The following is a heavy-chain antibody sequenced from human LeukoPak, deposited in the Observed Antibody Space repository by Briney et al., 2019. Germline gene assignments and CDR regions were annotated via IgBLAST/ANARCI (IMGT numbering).Heavy chain of an antibody. J-gene: IGHJ5*02. CDR1: GFSLSRYW. D-gene: IGHD3/OR15-3a*01. Sequence: GGSLRLSCAASGFSLSRYWMSWVRQAPGKGLEWAANIGKDGSGNHYVDSVEGRFTISRDNAKNSLYLQMNSLRADDTAVYYRARDLDYYATDPWGQGTLVTVSS. CDR2: IGKDGSGN. V-gene: IGHV3-7*01. CDR3: ARDLDYYATDP.